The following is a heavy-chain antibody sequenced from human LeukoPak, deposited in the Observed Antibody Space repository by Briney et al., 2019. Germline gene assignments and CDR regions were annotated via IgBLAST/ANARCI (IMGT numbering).Heavy chain of an antibody. V-gene: IGHV1-58*01. CDR3: AAVIVGATDLDY. J-gene: IGHJ4*02. Sequence: ASVKVSCKASGFTFTSSAVQWVRQARGQRLEWIGWIVVGSGNTNYAQKFQERVTITRDMSTSTAHMELSSLRSEDTAVYYCAAVIVGATDLDYWGQGTLVTVSS. CDR1: GFTFTSSA. D-gene: IGHD1-26*01. CDR2: IVVGSGNT.